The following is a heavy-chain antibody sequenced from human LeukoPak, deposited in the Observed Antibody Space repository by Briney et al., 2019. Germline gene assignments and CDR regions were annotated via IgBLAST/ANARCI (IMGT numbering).Heavy chain of an antibody. J-gene: IGHJ6*03. CDR2: ISYDGSNK. Sequence: PGGSLRLSCAASGLTFSSYAMHWVRQAPGKGLEWVAVISYDGSNKYYADSVKGRFTISRDNSKNTLYLQMNSLRAEDTAVYYCARDGSHYYDSTPYYYYYYMDVWGKGTTVTVSS. CDR3: ARDGSHYYDSTPYYYYYYMDV. CDR1: GLTFSSYA. D-gene: IGHD3-22*01. V-gene: IGHV3-30*04.